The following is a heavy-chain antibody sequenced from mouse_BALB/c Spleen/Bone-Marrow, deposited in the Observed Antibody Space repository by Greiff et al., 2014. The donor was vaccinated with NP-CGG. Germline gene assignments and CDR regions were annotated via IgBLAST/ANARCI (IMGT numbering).Heavy chain of an antibody. CDR2: ISSGSSTI. V-gene: IGHV5-17*02. CDR3: ARYYYGSSTGFAY. D-gene: IGHD1-1*01. Sequence: EVKVEESGGGLVQPGGSRKLSCAASGFTFSSFGMHWVRQAPEKGLEWVAYISSGSSTIYYADTVKGRFTISRDNPKNTLFLQMTSLRSEDTAMYYCARYYYGSSTGFAYWGQGTLVTVSA. CDR1: GFTFSSFG. J-gene: IGHJ3*01.